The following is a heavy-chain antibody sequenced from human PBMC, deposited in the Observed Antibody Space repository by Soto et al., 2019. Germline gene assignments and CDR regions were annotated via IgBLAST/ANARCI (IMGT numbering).Heavy chain of an antibody. V-gene: IGHV4-59*01. CDR2: IYYSGST. CDR1: GGSISSYY. J-gene: IGHJ4*02. D-gene: IGHD3-16*02. CDR3: ARGAQYDYVWGSYRYRFDY. Sequence: SETLSLTCTVSGGSISSYYWSWIRQPPGKGLEWIGYIYYSGSTNYNPSLKSRVTISVDTSKNQFSLKLSSVTAADTAVYYCARGAQYDYVWGSYRYRFDYWGQGTLVTVSS.